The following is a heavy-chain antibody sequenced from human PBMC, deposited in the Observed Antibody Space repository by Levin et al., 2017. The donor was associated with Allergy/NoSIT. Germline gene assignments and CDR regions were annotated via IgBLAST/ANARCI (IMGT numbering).Heavy chain of an antibody. CDR2: ISPTGDDT. J-gene: IGHJ4*02. CDR3: ARENDYALDY. D-gene: IGHD1-1*01. V-gene: IGHV1-46*01. Sequence: GASGKVSCKASGFTFTNYYLHWLRQAPGQGPDWMGRISPTGDDTIYAEKFQGRLIMTRDTSTSTDYLEVSSLTSEDTALYYCARENDYALDYWGRGTLVTVSS. CDR1: GFTFTNYY.